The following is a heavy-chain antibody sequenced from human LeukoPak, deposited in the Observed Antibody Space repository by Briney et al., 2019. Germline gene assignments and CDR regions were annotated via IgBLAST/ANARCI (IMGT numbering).Heavy chain of an antibody. CDR3: ASGGGWVFFN. D-gene: IGHD6-19*01. J-gene: IGHJ4*02. CDR1: GFPFSSHW. Sequence: PGGSLRLSCAASGFPFSSHWLSWFRQSPGKGLEWVAHISHDGSEKHYVDCVKGRFTISRDNARNSQFLQMNSLRVDDTAVYYCASGGGWVFFNWGQGTLVTVSS. V-gene: IGHV3-7*01. CDR2: ISHDGSEK.